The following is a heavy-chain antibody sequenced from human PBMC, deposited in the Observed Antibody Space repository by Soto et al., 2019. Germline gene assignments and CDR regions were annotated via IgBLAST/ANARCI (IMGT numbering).Heavy chain of an antibody. D-gene: IGHD3-3*01. CDR2: IVPNVGTV. CDR3: ARRDTSGFLRYFDN. Sequence: SVKVSCKSSGGTFSSFINYPINWVRQAPGQGLEWMGGIVPNVGTVNYAQKFRGKVTITADKSTGTAYMELSSLRSEDTALYYCARRDTSGFLRYFDNWGQGTQVTVSS. J-gene: IGHJ4*02. CDR1: GGTFSSFINYP. V-gene: IGHV1-69*06.